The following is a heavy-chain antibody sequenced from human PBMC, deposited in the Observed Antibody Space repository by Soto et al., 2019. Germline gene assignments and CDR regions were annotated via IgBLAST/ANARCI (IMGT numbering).Heavy chain of an antibody. Sequence: QVQLVQSGAEVKKPGSSVKVSCKASGGTFSSYAISWVRQAPGQGLEWMGEIIPIFGTANYAQKFQGRVTMTADESTSTAYMELSSLRSEDTDVYYCARDRGPSSGYYPYWFDPWGQGTLVTVSS. CDR1: GGTFSSYA. CDR3: ARDRGPSSGYYPYWFDP. D-gene: IGHD3-22*01. J-gene: IGHJ5*02. V-gene: IGHV1-69*12. CDR2: IIPIFGTA.